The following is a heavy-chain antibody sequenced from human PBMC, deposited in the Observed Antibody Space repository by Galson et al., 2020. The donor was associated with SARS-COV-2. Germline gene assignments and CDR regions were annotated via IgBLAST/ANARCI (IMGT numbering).Heavy chain of an antibody. CDR2: FFASGRS. CDR1: GGSLRHDGYH. Sequence: SQTLSLTCPFSGGSLRHDGYHWRWLPQLRQPAGQRLEWIGRFFASGRSYSNPSPERQVTISVDTSGRQFFLKVNSVPAADTAVYFCARTFSYRDFSSSYCDLWGRVTLCTV. V-gene: IGHV4-61*02. CDR3: ARTFSYRDFSSSYCDL. J-gene: IGHJ2*01. D-gene: IGHD3-16*02.